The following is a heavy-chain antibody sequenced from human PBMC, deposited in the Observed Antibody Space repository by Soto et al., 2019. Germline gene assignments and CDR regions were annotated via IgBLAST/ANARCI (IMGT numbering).Heavy chain of an antibody. J-gene: IGHJ6*02. D-gene: IGHD3-22*01. CDR1: VYTFTNYD. CDR2: ISAYNGNT. Sequence: ASVKVSCKASVYTFTNYDISWVRQAPGQGLEWMGWISAYNGNTNYAQKFQGRVTMTTDTSTSTAYMEVRSLRSDDTAVYYCARVNYYDSSGYYRSGMDVWGQGTTVTVSS. V-gene: IGHV1-18*01. CDR3: ARVNYYDSSGYYRSGMDV.